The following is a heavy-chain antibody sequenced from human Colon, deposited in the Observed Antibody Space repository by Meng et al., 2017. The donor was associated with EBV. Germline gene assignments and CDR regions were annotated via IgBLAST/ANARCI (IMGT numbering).Heavy chain of an antibody. CDR1: GWSLSGYY. Sequence: QVQLQQWGAGLVKPSETLSLTCGVYGWSLSGYYWSWIRQTPGKGLEWIGEINHSGTINYNPSLRSRVTISVDRSNNQFSLRLSSVTAADTAVYYCARGGGVIKGLVTWFDPWGQGTLVTVSS. V-gene: IGHV4-34*01. CDR3: ARGGGVIKGLVTWFDP. D-gene: IGHD2-8*01. J-gene: IGHJ5*02. CDR2: INHSGTI.